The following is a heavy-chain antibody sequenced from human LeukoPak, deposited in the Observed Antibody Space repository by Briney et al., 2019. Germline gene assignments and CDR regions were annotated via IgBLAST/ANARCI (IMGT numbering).Heavy chain of an antibody. CDR2: KYYDGNSGNT. CDR3: ARSSRRHSLRVFGVVTKDQYYFDS. CDR1: GGSMSYYY. J-gene: IGHJ4*02. Sequence: PSETLSLTCTVSGGSMSYYYWTWLRQTPGKGLEWIGYKYYDGNSGNTNYNPSLKSRVTISVDTSKNQFSLKLRSVTAADTAVYYCARSSRRHSLRVFGVVTKDQYYFDSWGQGTLVTVSS. D-gene: IGHD3-3*01. V-gene: IGHV4-59*12.